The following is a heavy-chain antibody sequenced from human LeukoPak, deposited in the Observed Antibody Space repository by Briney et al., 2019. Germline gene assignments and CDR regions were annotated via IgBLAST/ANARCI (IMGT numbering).Heavy chain of an antibody. CDR1: GGSISSYY. CDR2: IYYSGST. CDR3: ARDLDY. Sequence: SETLSLTCTVSGGSISSYYWSWIRQPPGKGLEWIGYIYYSGSTNYNPSLMSRVTISVDTSKNQFSLKLSSVTAADTAVYYCARDLDYWGQGTLVTVSS. V-gene: IGHV4-59*01. J-gene: IGHJ4*02.